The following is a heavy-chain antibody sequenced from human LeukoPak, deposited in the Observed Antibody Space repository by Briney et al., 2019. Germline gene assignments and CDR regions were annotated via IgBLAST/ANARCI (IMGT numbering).Heavy chain of an antibody. CDR3: ASEVEALLDH. V-gene: IGHV3-30*03. D-gene: IGHD2-15*01. CDR1: GFSVSKSV. CDR2: TSYEGNGT. J-gene: IGHJ4*02. Sequence: GGSLRLSCAASGFSVSKSVMYWLRQAPGMGLEWGAATSYEGNGTFYAGSVKGRFTMSRDKSNNMVYLQMNSLRHEDTALYYCASEVEALLDHWGQGTLVTVSS.